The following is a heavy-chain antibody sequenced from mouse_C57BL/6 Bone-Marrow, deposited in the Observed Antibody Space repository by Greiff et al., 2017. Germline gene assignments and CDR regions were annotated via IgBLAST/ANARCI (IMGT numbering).Heavy chain of an antibody. V-gene: IGHV6-6*01. J-gene: IGHJ2*01. CDR2: IRNKANNHET. Sequence: EVQVVESGGGLVQPGGSMKLSCAASGFTFSDSWMDWVRQSPEKGLEWVAEIRNKANNHETNYAVSVKGRFTISRDESKSSVYLQMNSLRAEDTGIYYCFTTVVATDYWGQGTTLTVSS. D-gene: IGHD1-1*01. CDR1: GFTFSDSW. CDR3: FTTVVATDY.